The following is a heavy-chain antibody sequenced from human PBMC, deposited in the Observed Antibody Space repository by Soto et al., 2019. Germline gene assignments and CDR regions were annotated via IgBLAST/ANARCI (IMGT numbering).Heavy chain of an antibody. CDR1: GGSFSSGDYY. CDR3: ARIHFGDEPSYYYYGMDV. CDR2: IYYTGST. D-gene: IGHD4-17*01. V-gene: IGHV4-30-4*01. Sequence: QVQLQESGPGVVKPSQTLSLTCTVSGGSFSSGDYYWSWVRQPPGKGLEWIGYIYYTGSTFNNSSLKSRVSISIDTYKTQFPLKLSSVTAADTAVYYCARIHFGDEPSYYYYGMDVWGQGTTVTVSS. J-gene: IGHJ6*02.